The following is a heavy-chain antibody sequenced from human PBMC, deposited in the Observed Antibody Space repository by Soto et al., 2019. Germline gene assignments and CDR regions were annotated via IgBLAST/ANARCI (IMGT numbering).Heavy chain of an antibody. CDR3: ATYSGSYSSDAFDI. Sequence: SETLSLTCTVSGGSISSRDYYLRWIRPPPGKGLEWIGYIYYSGSTYYNPSLKSRVTISVDTSKNQFSLKLSSVTAADTAVYYCATYSGSYSSDAFDIWGQGTMVTVSS. V-gene: IGHV4-30-4*01. D-gene: IGHD1-26*01. CDR1: GGSISSRDYY. J-gene: IGHJ3*02. CDR2: IYYSGST.